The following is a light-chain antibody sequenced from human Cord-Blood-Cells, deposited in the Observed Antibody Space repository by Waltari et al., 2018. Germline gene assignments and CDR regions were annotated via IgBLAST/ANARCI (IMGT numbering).Light chain of an antibody. J-gene: IGKJ2*01. Sequence: IVVTQSPLSLPVTPGEPASISFRSSQSLLHSNGYNYLDWYLQKPGQSPQLLIYLGSNRASGVPDRFSGSGSGTDFTLKISRVEAEDVGVYYCMQALQTPYTFGQGTKLEIK. CDR1: QSLLHSNGYNY. CDR2: LGS. CDR3: MQALQTPYT. V-gene: IGKV2-28*01.